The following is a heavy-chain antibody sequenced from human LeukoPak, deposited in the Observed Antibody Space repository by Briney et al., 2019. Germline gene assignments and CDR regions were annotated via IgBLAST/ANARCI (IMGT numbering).Heavy chain of an antibody. Sequence: PSETLSLTCTVSGGSISSGSYYWSWIRQPAGKGLEWIGRIYTSGSTNYNPSLKSRVTISVDTSKNQFSLKLSSVTAADTAVYYCARADCGGDCFMGGDAFDIWGQGTMVTVSS. CDR3: ARADCGGDCFMGGDAFDI. CDR1: GGSISSGSYY. D-gene: IGHD2-21*01. V-gene: IGHV4-61*02. J-gene: IGHJ3*02. CDR2: IYTSGST.